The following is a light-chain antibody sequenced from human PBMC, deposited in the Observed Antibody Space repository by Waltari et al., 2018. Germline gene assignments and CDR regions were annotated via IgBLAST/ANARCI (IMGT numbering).Light chain of an antibody. CDR1: SSDFSVSQY. J-gene: IGLJ3*02. V-gene: IGLV2-14*01. CDR3: NSYATANSWV. Sequence: QSALTPPAPVFGSPGQSITISCTGTSSDFSVSQYASWYQQHPGRAPKLILYDVIKRPSGVSARFSGSKSADTASLTILGLQAEDEADYYCNSYATANSWVFGGGTKLTVL. CDR2: DVI.